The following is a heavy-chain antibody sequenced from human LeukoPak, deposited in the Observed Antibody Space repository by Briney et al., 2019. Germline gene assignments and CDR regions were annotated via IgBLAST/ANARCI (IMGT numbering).Heavy chain of an antibody. Sequence: QPGGSLRLSCAASGFTFSSYSMNWVRQAPGKGLEWVSAISGSGDSTYYADSMKGRFTISRDNAKNSLYLQMNSLRAEDTALYYCAKSTHPGIAVAVGPHLDYWGQGTLVTVSS. CDR3: AKSTHPGIAVAVGPHLDY. J-gene: IGHJ4*02. CDR2: ISGSGDST. D-gene: IGHD6-19*01. V-gene: IGHV3-23*01. CDR1: GFTFSSYS.